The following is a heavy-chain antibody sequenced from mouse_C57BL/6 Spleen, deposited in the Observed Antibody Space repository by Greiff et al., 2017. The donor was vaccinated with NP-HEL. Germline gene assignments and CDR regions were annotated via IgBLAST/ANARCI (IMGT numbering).Heavy chain of an antibody. CDR3: ARSGGHWYFDV. D-gene: IGHD3-1*01. Sequence: VNVVESGAELVKPGASVKISCKASGYAFRSYWMNWVKQRPGKGLEWIGQIYPGDGDTNYNGKFKGKATLTADKSSSTAYMQLSSLTSEDSAVYFCARSGGHWYFDVWGTGTTVTVSS. CDR2: IYPGDGDT. V-gene: IGHV1-80*01. CDR1: GYAFRSYW. J-gene: IGHJ1*03.